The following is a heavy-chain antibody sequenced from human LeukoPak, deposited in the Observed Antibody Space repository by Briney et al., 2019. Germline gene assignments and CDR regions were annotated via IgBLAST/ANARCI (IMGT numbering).Heavy chain of an antibody. Sequence: ASVKVSCKASGYTFTTYYMHWVRQAPGQGLEWMGIINPSGGSTSYAQKFQGRVTMTRDTSTSTVYMELSSLRSEDTAVYYCARSSYSFTPFDYWGQGTLVTVSS. CDR1: GYTFTTYY. CDR3: ARSSYSFTPFDY. CDR2: INPSGGST. D-gene: IGHD2-21*01. J-gene: IGHJ4*02. V-gene: IGHV1-46*01.